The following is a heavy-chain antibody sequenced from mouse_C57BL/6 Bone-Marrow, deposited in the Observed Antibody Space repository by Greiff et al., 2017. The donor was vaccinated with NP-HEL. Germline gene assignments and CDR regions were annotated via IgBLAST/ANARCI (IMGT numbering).Heavy chain of an antibody. CDR3: ARRSLTMITPRAYFDY. J-gene: IGHJ2*01. CDR1: GYTFTSYW. Sequence: QVQLKQPGAELVKPGASVKMSCKASGYTFTSYWITWVKQRPGQGLEWIGDIYPGSGSTNYNEKFKSKATLTVDTSSSTAYMQLSSLTSEDSAVYYCARRSLTMITPRAYFDYWGQGTTLTVSS. D-gene: IGHD2-4*01. V-gene: IGHV1-55*01. CDR2: IYPGSGST.